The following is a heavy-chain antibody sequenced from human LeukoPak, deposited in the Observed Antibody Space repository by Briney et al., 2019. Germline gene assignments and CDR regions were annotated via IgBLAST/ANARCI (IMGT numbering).Heavy chain of an antibody. J-gene: IGHJ5*02. CDR2: IRYNGNNQ. Sequence: PGGSLRLSCAASGFTFNNYGMHWVRQAPGKGLEWVAFIRYNGNNQYYADSVKGRFTISRDNSKNTLYLQMNSLRVEDTAIYYCAKENWYLYDNNWYKTWFDPWGQGTLVTVSS. CDR3: AKENWYLYDNNWYKTWFDP. V-gene: IGHV3-30*02. CDR1: GFTFNNYG. D-gene: IGHD1/OR15-1a*01.